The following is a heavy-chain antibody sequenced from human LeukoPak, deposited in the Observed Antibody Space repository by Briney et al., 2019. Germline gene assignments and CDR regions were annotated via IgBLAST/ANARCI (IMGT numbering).Heavy chain of an antibody. CDR1: GYTFTSYG. J-gene: IGHJ4*02. D-gene: IGHD3-10*01. CDR2: INAYNGNT. V-gene: IGHV1-18*01. CDR3: ASQRYYYGSGSYPLDY. Sequence: ASVKVSCKASGYTFTSYGISWVRQAPGQGLEWMGWINAYNGNTNYAQKLQGRVTMTTDTSTSTAYMELRSLRSDDTAVYYCASQRYYYGSGSYPLDYWGQGTLVTVSS.